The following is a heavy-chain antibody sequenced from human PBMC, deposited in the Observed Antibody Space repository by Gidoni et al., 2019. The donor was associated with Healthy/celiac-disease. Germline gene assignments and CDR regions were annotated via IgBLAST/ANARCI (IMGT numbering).Heavy chain of an antibody. V-gene: IGHV2-26*01. Sequence: QVTLKESGPVLVKPTETLTLPCTVSVFSLSNAIMGVSWIRQPPGKALEWLAHIFSNDEKSYSTSLKSRLTISKDTSKSQVVLNMTNMDPVDTATYYCARSCYDFWSGSDYFDYWGQGTLVTVSS. CDR2: IFSNDEK. D-gene: IGHD3-3*01. CDR1: VFSLSNAIMG. J-gene: IGHJ4*02. CDR3: ARSCYDFWSGSDYFDY.